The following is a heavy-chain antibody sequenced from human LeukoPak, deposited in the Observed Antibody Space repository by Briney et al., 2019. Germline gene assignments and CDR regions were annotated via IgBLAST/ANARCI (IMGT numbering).Heavy chain of an antibody. Sequence: GASVKVSCKASGYTFTMYGISWVRQAPGQGLEWMGWISAYNGDTNYAQKLQGRVTMTTDTSTSTAYMELRSLRSDDTAVYYCAREGYYDILTGYYADYWGQGTLVTVSS. CDR1: GYTFTMYG. J-gene: IGHJ4*02. CDR2: ISAYNGDT. CDR3: AREGYYDILTGYYADY. D-gene: IGHD3-9*01. V-gene: IGHV1-18*01.